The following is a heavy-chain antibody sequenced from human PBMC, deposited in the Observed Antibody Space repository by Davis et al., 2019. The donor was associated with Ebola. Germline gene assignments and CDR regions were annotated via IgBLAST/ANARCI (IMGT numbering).Heavy chain of an antibody. CDR1: VITFSSYA. CDR3: VSGDGRGRSYDMDV. J-gene: IGHJ6*02. D-gene: IGHD3/OR15-3a*01. V-gene: IGHV3-23*01. Sequence: GESLKISCADSVITFSSYAMTWVRQAPGKGLEWVSAISGSGGTTYYAGAVKGRFTVSSDNSKKTRYLQRSSLRAEDTAWYYWVSGDGRGRSYDMDVWGQGTTVTVSS. CDR2: ISGSGGTT.